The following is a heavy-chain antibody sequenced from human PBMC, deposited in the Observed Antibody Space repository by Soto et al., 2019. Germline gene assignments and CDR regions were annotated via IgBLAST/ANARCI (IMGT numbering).Heavy chain of an antibody. Sequence: QVLLQESGPGLVQPSGTLSLSCVVSGLYIGSKYYWGWVRQPPGKGLEWLGDMSHIGSVNYNPSLKVQVTISMDKSQNQFSLKLKSVTAADTDVYYCARSISWYAMDYWGQGTLVIVSS. D-gene: IGHD6-13*01. V-gene: IGHV4-4*02. J-gene: IGHJ4*02. CDR1: GLYIGSKYY. CDR3: ARSISWYAMDY. CDR2: MSHIGSV.